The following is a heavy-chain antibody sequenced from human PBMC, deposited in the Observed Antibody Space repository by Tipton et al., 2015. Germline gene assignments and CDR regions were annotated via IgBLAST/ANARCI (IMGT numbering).Heavy chain of an antibody. D-gene: IGHD6-13*01. Sequence: LRFSCTVSGGSISSSSYYWAWIRQPPGKGLEWIGSIYYSGSTFYNMSLKSRVTISVDTSKNQFSLKLSSVTAPDTAVYYCARASEYSSSWYSGRPGSVTDNWYDPWGQGTLVTVSS. CDR3: ARASEYSSSWYSGRPGSVTDNWYDP. CDR1: GGSISSSSYY. CDR2: IYYSGST. J-gene: IGHJ5*02. V-gene: IGHV4-39*01.